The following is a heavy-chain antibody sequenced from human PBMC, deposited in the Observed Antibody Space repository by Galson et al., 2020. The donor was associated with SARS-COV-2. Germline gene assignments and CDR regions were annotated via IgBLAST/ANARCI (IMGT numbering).Heavy chain of an antibody. Sequence: GGSLRLSCATSRFTFRSFWMSWVPQAPGKGLEWVASLNQDGNEKFYLGSVKGRFSISRDNAKKSLFLQMNSLRGEDTAVYYCARAAGDLWSAYNWFDSWGQGTLVTVAS. CDR3: ARAAGDLWSAYNWFDS. D-gene: IGHD3-3*01. J-gene: IGHJ5*01. CDR1: RFTFRSFW. CDR2: LNQDGNEK. V-gene: IGHV3-7*01.